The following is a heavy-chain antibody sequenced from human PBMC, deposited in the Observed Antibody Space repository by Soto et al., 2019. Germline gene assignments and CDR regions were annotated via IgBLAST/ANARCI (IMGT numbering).Heavy chain of an antibody. CDR2: ISYDGSNK. Sequence: GGSLRLSCAASGFTFSSYAMHWVRQAPGKGLEWVAVISYDGSNKYYADSVKGRFTISRDNSKNTLYLQMNSLRAEDTAVYYCARGRQGAGPKDGWLLTNYFDYWGQGTLVTVSS. CDR3: ARGRQGAGPKDGWLLTNYFDY. V-gene: IGHV3-30-3*01. CDR1: GFTFSSYA. J-gene: IGHJ4*02. D-gene: IGHD3-22*01.